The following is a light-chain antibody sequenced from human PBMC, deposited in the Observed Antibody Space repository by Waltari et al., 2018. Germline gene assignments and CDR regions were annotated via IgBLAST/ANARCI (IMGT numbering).Light chain of an antibody. Sequence: DIQLTQSPSTLSASVGDRVTFTCRASQSVTTWLAWYQQKAGKAPKLLTYDASIVQSGVPSRFIGGGSGTEFSLTIDSLQPDDFATYYCQQYNDRVLTFGQGT. V-gene: IGKV1-5*01. CDR2: DAS. CDR3: QQYNDRVLT. CDR1: QSVTTW. J-gene: IGKJ2*01.